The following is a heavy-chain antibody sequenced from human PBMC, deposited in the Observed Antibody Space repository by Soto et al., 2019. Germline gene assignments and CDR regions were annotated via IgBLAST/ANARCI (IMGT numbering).Heavy chain of an antibody. J-gene: IGHJ4*02. CDR3: AHRPIVGAAI. V-gene: IGHV4-4*02. CDR1: GGSISNSNW. CDR2: IYHSGST. Sequence: QVQLQKSGPGLVKPSGTLSLTCGVFGGSISNSNWWTWVRQPPGKGLEWIGEIYHSGSTNYNSSLMSRVTISLDKVNNQFSLKLTSVTAADTAVYYCAHRPIVGAAIWGQGTLVTVSS. D-gene: IGHD1-26*01.